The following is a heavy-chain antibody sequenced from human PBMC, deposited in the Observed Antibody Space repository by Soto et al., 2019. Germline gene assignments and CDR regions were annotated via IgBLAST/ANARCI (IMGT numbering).Heavy chain of an antibody. CDR1: GGPFGGYY. D-gene: IGHD1-20*01. CDR2: INHSGST. CDR3: ARGWDNWNYVDY. V-gene: IGHV4-34*01. Sequence: PXEPLSLTCAVCGGPFGGYYWSWIRQPPGKGLEWIGEINHSGSTNYNPSLKSRVTISVDTSKNQCSLKLSSVTAADTAVYYCARGWDNWNYVDYWGQGTLVTVTS. J-gene: IGHJ4*02.